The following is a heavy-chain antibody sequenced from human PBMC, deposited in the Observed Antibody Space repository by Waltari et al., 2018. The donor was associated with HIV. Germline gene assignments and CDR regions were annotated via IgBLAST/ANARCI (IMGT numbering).Heavy chain of an antibody. CDR3: ARESEGYYASGTGNWFDP. D-gene: IGHD3-10*01. CDR2: ITSDGSST. V-gene: IGHV3-74*01. J-gene: IGHJ5*02. CDR1: GLPFSRSW. Sequence: EVQLVESGGGLVQPGGSLRLSCAASGLPFSRSWLHWARQVAVKGLVWCLRITSDGSSTSYADYVKGRFTISRDNAKNTMYLQMNSLRAEDTAVYYCARESEGYYASGTGNWFDPWGQGTLVTVSS.